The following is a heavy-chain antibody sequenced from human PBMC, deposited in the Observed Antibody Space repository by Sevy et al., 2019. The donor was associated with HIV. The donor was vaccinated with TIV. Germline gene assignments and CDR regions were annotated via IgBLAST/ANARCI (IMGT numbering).Heavy chain of an antibody. CDR3: GRAQGYCVINSCFGGSINAFDI. J-gene: IGHJ3*02. V-gene: IGHV3-9*01. D-gene: IGHD2-15*01. CDR2: ISWNSGAI. CDR1: GFAFSDYA. Sequence: GGSLRLSCAASGFAFSDYAMHWVRQVPGKGLEWVSGISWNSGAIGYADSVKGRFTISRDNAKNFLHLQMNSLRVEDTALYYCGRAQGYCVINSCFGGSINAFDIWGQGTMVTVSS.